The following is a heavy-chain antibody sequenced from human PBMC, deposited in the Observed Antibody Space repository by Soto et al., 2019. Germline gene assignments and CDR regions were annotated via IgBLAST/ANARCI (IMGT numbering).Heavy chain of an antibody. CDR1: GFTFSTYA. D-gene: IGHD6-6*01. V-gene: IGHV3-23*01. CDR3: AKNWDTTSSSSSH. Sequence: EVQLLESGGGLVQPGGSLRLSCAASGFTFSTYAMSWVRQAPGKGLEWVSAISGSGGSTYYADSVKGRFTISRDKSKKTLYLQMNSLRAEDTAVHYCAKNWDTTSSSSSHWGQGTLVTVSS. J-gene: IGHJ4*02. CDR2: ISGSGGST.